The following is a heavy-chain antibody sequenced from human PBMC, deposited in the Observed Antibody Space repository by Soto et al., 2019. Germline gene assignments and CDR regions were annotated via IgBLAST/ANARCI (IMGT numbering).Heavy chain of an antibody. CDR3: ARSSHGGFIDGWFDP. Sequence: QVQLQESGPGLVKPSQTLSLTCTVSGGSISSGGYYWSWIRQHPGKGLEWIGYIYYSGSTYYNPSLKSRVTISVDTSKNQFSLKLSSATAADTAVYYCARSSHGGFIDGWFDPWGQGTLVTVSS. CDR1: GGSISSGGYY. V-gene: IGHV4-31*03. J-gene: IGHJ5*02. CDR2: IYYSGST. D-gene: IGHD3-16*02.